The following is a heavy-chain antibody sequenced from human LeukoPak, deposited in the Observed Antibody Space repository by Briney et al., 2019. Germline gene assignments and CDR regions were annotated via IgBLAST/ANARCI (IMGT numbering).Heavy chain of an antibody. J-gene: IGHJ5*02. CDR3: ARSTLGPSSVVVPAARRIWFDP. CDR1: GYTFTSYG. D-gene: IGHD2-2*01. Sequence: ASVKVSCKASGYTFTSYGISWVRQAPGQGLEWMGWISAYNGNTNYAQELQGRVTMTTDKSTSTAYRELRSLRSDDKAVYYCARSTLGPSSVVVPAARRIWFDPWGQGTLVTVSS. CDR2: ISAYNGNT. V-gene: IGHV1-18*01.